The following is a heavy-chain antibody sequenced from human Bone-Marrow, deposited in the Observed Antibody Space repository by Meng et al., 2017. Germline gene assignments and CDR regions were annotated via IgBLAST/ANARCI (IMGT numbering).Heavy chain of an antibody. CDR3: ARVLCSNNNCYSSDY. J-gene: IGHJ4*02. CDR1: GGSISSGDYY. D-gene: IGHD2-2*01. CDR2: IYYSGST. Sequence: QVQLQESGPGLVKPSQTLSLTCTVSGGSISSGDYYWNWIRQPPGKGLEWIGYIYYSGSTYYNPSLKSRVTISVDTSKNQFSLKLSSVTAADTAVYYCARVLCSNNNCYSSDYWGQGTLVTVSS. V-gene: IGHV4-30-4*01.